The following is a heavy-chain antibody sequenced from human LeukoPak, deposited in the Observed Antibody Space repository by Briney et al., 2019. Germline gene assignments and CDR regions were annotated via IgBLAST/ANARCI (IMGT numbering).Heavy chain of an antibody. V-gene: IGHV4-39*07. Sequence: SETLSLTCTVSGGSISSSSYYWGWIRQPPGKGLEWIGSIYYSGSTYYNPSLKSRVTISVDTSKNQFSLKLSSVTAADTAVYYCAGVTGVGAADAFDIWGQGTMVTVS. CDR2: IYYSGST. CDR1: GGSISSSSYY. D-gene: IGHD1-26*01. J-gene: IGHJ3*02. CDR3: AGVTGVGAADAFDI.